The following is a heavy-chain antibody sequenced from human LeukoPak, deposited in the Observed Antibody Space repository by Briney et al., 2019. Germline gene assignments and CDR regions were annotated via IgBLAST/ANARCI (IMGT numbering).Heavy chain of an antibody. Sequence: GASVKVSCKASGYTFTDYAIHWVRQAPGQRLEWLGWINAGNDNAKYSQEFQGRLTITRDTSASTGYMELSSLRSEDMAVYYCAREGGPGSWDFDYWGQGTLVTVSS. V-gene: IGHV1-3*03. CDR2: INAGNDNA. D-gene: IGHD1-26*01. CDR1: GYTFTDYA. CDR3: AREGGPGSWDFDY. J-gene: IGHJ4*02.